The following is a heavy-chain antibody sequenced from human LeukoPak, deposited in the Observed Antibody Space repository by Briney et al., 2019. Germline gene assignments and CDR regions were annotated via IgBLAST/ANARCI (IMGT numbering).Heavy chain of an antibody. V-gene: IGHV3-23*01. CDR1: GFTVSRNY. CDR2: ISDGGDTT. Sequence: PGGSLRLSCAASGFTVSRNYMTWVRQAPGKGMEWVTGISDGGDTTYDAGSVKGRFTVSRDNSKNILYLQMNSLRAEDTAIYYCAKTQGFFDHWGQGSLVTVSS. J-gene: IGHJ4*02. CDR3: AKTQGFFDH.